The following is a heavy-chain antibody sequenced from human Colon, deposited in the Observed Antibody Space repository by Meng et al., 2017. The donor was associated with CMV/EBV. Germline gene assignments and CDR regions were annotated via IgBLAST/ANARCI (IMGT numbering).Heavy chain of an antibody. CDR2: INSDGSST. CDR1: GFTFSNYW. CDR3: ARCSSTSYDFFGVDV. Sequence: GESLKISCAASGFTFSNYWMHWVRRVPGKGLVWASHINSDGSSTTYADSVKGRFTISRDNGKNTVFLQMNSLTAEDAAVYYCARCSSTSYDFFGVDVWGQGTTVTVSS. J-gene: IGHJ6*02. V-gene: IGHV3-74*03. D-gene: IGHD2-2*01.